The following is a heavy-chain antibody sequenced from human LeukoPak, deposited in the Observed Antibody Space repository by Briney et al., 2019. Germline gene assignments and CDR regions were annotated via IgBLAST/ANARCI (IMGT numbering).Heavy chain of an antibody. CDR2: ITYDGSSV. Sequence: PGRSLRLSCAASGFTFSSYAMHWVRQAPGKGLEWVAAITYDGSSVHYADSVKGRFTISRDNSKNTLYLQMNSLRAEDTAVYYCAKEKWLGDGYNDYWGQGTLVTVSS. J-gene: IGHJ4*02. CDR1: GFTFSSYA. V-gene: IGHV3-30-3*01. CDR3: AKEKWLGDGYNDY. D-gene: IGHD5-24*01.